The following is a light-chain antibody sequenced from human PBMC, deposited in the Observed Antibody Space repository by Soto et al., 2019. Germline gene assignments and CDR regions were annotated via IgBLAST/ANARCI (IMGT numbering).Light chain of an antibody. V-gene: IGKV3-11*01. Sequence: EIVLTRSPATLSLSPGERATLSCRASQSVSSYLAWYQQKPGQAPRLLIYDASNRATGIPARFSGSGSGTDFTLTISSLEPEDFAVYYCQQRSNWPPGFGQGTRLEIK. CDR3: QQRSNWPPG. CDR1: QSVSSY. CDR2: DAS. J-gene: IGKJ5*01.